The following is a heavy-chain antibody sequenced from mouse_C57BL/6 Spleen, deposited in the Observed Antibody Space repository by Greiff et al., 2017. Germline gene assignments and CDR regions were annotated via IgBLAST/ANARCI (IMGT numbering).Heavy chain of an antibody. CDR3: TWGTGTSWFAY. Sequence: VQVVESGAELVRPGASVTLSCKASGYTFTDYEMHWVKQTPVHGLEWIGAIDPETGGTAYNQKFKGKAILTADKSSSTAYMELRSLTSEDSAVYYCTWGTGTSWFAYWGQGTLVTVSA. V-gene: IGHV1-15*01. D-gene: IGHD4-1*01. CDR2: IDPETGGT. CDR1: GYTFTDYE. J-gene: IGHJ3*01.